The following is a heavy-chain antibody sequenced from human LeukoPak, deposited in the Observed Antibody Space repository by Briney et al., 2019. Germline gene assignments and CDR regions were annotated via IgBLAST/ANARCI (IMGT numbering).Heavy chain of an antibody. CDR1: GYRFLNW. Sequence: GESLKISCKGSGYRFLNWIGWVRQMPGKGLEWMAFIYPGDSDTRYSPSFQGQVTISADKSISTAYLQWSSLKASDTAMYYCARSRGTYVGRGFDIWGQGTLVTVSA. V-gene: IGHV5-51*01. D-gene: IGHD3-16*01. CDR2: IYPGDSDT. CDR3: ARSRGTYVGRGFDI. J-gene: IGHJ3*02.